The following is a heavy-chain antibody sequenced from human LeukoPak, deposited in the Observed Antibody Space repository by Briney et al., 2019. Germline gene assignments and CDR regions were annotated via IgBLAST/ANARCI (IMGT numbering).Heavy chain of an antibody. D-gene: IGHD2-2*02. CDR2: IYYSGST. CDR1: GGSISSYY. J-gene: IGHJ5*02. CDR3: ARWADCSSTSCYIGAWFDP. V-gene: IGHV4-59*01. Sequence: SETLSLTCTVSGGSISSYYWSWIRQPPGKGLEWIGYIYYSGSTNYNPSLKSRVTISVDTSENQFSLKLSSVTAADTAVYYCARWADCSSTSCYIGAWFDPWGQGTLVTVSS.